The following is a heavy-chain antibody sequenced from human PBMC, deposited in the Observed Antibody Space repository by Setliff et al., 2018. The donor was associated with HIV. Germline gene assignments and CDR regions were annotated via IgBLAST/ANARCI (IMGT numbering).Heavy chain of an antibody. V-gene: IGHV4-59*11. J-gene: IGHJ4*02. Sequence: SETLSLTCTVSGGSISTHYWSWIRQPPGKGLEWIGTVYYDASTIYTPSLNSRVIISVDTSKSQFSLKLSSLTPADTAVYYCARDLGGLWEVFDCWGQGTLVTVSS. D-gene: IGHD1-26*01. CDR3: ARDLGGLWEVFDC. CDR2: VYYDAST. CDR1: GGSISTHY.